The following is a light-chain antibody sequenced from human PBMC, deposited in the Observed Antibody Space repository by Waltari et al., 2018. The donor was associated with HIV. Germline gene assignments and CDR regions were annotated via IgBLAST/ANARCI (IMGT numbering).Light chain of an antibody. CDR2: DNN. Sequence: QSVLTQPPSVSAAPGQKVTISCSGSSSNIGSNYVSWYQQLPGTAPKFLIYDNNKRPSGIPDRFSGSKSGTSATLGITGLQTGDEADYYCATWDSSLSAVVFGGVTKLTVL. V-gene: IGLV1-51*01. CDR3: ATWDSSLSAVV. CDR1: SSNIGSNY. J-gene: IGLJ2*01.